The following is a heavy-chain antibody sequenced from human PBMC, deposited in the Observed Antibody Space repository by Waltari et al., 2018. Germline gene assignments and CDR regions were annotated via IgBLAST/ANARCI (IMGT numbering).Heavy chain of an antibody. D-gene: IGHD2-15*01. CDR1: GFAFNIYT. J-gene: IGHJ1*01. Sequence: QVQLVESGGGVVQPGTSLSLSCTTSGFAFNIYTMQWVRQAPGKGLEWVALISYDGNSKYYADSVKGRFTISRDDSKNTLFLQMDSLSSDDTAIYFCARDSRRGVVVRVFWGQGTLVAVSS. V-gene: IGHV3-30-3*01. CDR3: ARDSRRGVVVRVF. CDR2: ISYDGNSK.